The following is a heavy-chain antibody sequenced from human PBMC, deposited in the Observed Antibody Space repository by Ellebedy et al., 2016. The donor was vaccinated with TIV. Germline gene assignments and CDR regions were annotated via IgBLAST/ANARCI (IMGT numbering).Heavy chain of an antibody. J-gene: IGHJ4*02. V-gene: IGHV4-39*01. D-gene: IGHD3-22*01. CDR1: GDSIRSSSYY. CDR3: ARHEYSGYYSLTPGAPDY. Sequence: MPSETLSLTCTVSGDSIRSSSYYWGWFRQSPGKGLEWIGAIYYNEDTHYNPSLKRRVTVSIDTSKNEFSLRLSSVTAADTAVYSCARHEYSGYYSLTPGAPDYWGQGTLVTASS. CDR2: IYYNEDT.